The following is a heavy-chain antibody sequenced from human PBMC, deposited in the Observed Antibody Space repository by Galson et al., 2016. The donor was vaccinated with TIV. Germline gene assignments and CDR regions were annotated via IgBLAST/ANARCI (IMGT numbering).Heavy chain of an antibody. CDR2: IKQDGTDK. CDR3: ARDWDDYGAHSAFDD. J-gene: IGHJ4*02. V-gene: IGHV3-7*01. Sequence: SLRLSCAASGFTFSTYWMSWVRQAPGEGLRWVANIKQDGTDKNYVDSVKGRFSISRDNAKNSLSLQMNTLRPEDTAVYYCARDWDDYGAHSAFDDWGQGTLVTVSS. D-gene: IGHD4-17*01. CDR1: GFTFSTYW.